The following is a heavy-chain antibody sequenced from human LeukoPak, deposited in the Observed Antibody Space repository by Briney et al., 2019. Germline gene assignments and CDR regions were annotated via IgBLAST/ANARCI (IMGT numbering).Heavy chain of an antibody. CDR2: IYYSGLT. CDR1: GGSISSYY. D-gene: IGHD1-14*01. CDR3: ARDRKYYYHMDV. V-gene: IGHV4-59*12. J-gene: IGHJ6*03. Sequence: SETLSLTCTVSGGSISSYYWSRIRQPPGKGLEWIGSIYYSGLTNYSPSLKSRVTISLDTSKNQFSLNLTSLTAADTAVYYCARDRKYYYHMDVWGKGTTVTVSS.